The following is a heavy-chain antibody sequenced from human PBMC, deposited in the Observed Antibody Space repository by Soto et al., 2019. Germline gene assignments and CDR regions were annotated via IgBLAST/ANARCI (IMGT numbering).Heavy chain of an antibody. CDR3: AREPYGDYVEYYFDY. CDR1: GSTVSSNY. CDR2: IYSGGST. J-gene: IGHJ4*02. V-gene: IGHV3-66*01. Sequence: EVQLVESGGGLVQPGGSLRLSCAASGSTVSSNYMSWVRQAPGKGLEWVSVIYSGGSTYYADSVKGRFTISRDNSKNTLYLQMNSLRAEDTAVYYCAREPYGDYVEYYFDYWGQGTLVTVSS. D-gene: IGHD4-17*01.